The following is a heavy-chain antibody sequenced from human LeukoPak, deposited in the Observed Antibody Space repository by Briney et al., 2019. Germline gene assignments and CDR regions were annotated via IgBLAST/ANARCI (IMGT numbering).Heavy chain of an antibody. CDR1: GFTFSSYT. J-gene: IGHJ4*02. Sequence: GGSLRLSCAASGFTFSSYTMHWVRQAPGKGLEWVAVISYDGSNKYYADSVKGRFTISRGNSKNTLYLQMNSLRAEDTAVYYCASLGIAVAGNIDYWGQGTLVTVSS. CDR2: ISYDGSNK. D-gene: IGHD6-19*01. V-gene: IGHV3-30-3*01. CDR3: ASLGIAVAGNIDY.